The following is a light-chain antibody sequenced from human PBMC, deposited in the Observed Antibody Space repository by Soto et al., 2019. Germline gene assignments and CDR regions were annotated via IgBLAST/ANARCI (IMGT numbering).Light chain of an antibody. CDR2: GAS. CDR3: QQFDSSVT. Sequence: EIVLTQSPGSLSLSPGERATLSCRASQSVSSTFFAWYQQRPGQAPRLLMYGASRRATGIPERFSGSGSGTDFTLTISRLEPEDFAVYYFQQFDSSVTFGQGTKVEI. CDR1: QSVSSTF. J-gene: IGKJ1*01. V-gene: IGKV3-20*01.